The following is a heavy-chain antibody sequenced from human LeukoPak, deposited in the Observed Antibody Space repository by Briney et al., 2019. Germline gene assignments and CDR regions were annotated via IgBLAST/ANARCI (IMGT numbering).Heavy chain of an antibody. CDR2: MHPNSGNT. Sequence: GASVKVSCKASGYAFSSYDINWVRQATGQGLEWMGWMHPNSGNTGYAQKFQGRVTMTRNTSISTAYMELSSLRSEDTAVYYCARGGYDFWSGYHYYYYMDVWGKGTTVTVSS. V-gene: IGHV1-8*01. D-gene: IGHD3-3*01. CDR3: ARGGYDFWSGYHYYYYMDV. CDR1: GYAFSSYD. J-gene: IGHJ6*03.